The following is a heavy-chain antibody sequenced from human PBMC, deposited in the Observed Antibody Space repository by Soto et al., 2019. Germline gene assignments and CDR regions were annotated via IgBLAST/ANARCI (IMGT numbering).Heavy chain of an antibody. Sequence: ETLSLTCDVSGYPISSGYYWGWIRQPPGEGLEWIGSMYYSGTTLYSPSVRNRVTISLDKSKNRFSLQLSSVTAADTAIYYCARADGYTFLYYFDYWGQGALVTVSS. V-gene: IGHV4-38-2*01. CDR2: MYYSGTT. CDR1: GYPISSGYY. D-gene: IGHD3-3*02. J-gene: IGHJ4*02. CDR3: ARADGYTFLYYFDY.